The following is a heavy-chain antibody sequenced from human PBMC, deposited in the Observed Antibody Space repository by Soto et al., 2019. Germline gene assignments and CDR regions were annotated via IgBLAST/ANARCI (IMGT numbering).Heavy chain of an antibody. J-gene: IGHJ5*02. V-gene: IGHV5-10-1*01. CDR1: GYRFTSYW. CDR2: FDPSDSYT. D-gene: IGHD2-2*01. Sequence: GESLKISCKGSGYRFTSYWITWVRQTPGKGLEWMGSFDPSDSYTNYSPSFQGHVTISADKSISTAYLQWSSLRASDTAMYYCARLISSGTSPDLGWFDPWGKGTLVPDSS. CDR3: ARLISSGTSPDLGWFDP.